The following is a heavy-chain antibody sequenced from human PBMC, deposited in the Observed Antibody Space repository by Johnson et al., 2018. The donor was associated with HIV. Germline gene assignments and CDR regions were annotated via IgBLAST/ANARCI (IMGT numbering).Heavy chain of an antibody. D-gene: IGHD2-15*01. CDR1: GFTFDDYG. J-gene: IGHJ3*02. CDR3: SRVLCSGGSCYSNAFDI. CDR2: INWNGGST. Sequence: MQLVESGGGVVRPGGSLRLSCAASGFTFDDYGMRWVRQAPGKGLEWVSGINWNGGSTGYADSVKGRFTISRYNAKNSQYLQMNSLRAEDTALYYCSRVLCSGGSCYSNAFDIWGQGTMVTVSS. V-gene: IGHV3-20*04.